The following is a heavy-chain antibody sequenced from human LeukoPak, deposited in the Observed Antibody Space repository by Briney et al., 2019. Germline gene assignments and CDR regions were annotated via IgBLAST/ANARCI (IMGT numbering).Heavy chain of an antibody. Sequence: SVKVSCKASGGTFSSYAISWVGQAPGQGLEGMGGIIPIFGTANYAQKFHGRVTITTDESTSTASMGLSSLRSEDKDVYYCARARRVKDSYNTIVDAFDIWGQGTLVTVSS. D-gene: IGHD2/OR15-2a*01. V-gene: IGHV1-69*05. CDR1: GGTFSSYA. CDR3: ARARRVKDSYNTIVDAFDI. J-gene: IGHJ3*02. CDR2: IIPIFGTA.